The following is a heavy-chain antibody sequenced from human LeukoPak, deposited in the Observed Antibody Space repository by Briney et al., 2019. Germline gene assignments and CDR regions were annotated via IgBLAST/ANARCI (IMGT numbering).Heavy chain of an antibody. Sequence: GGSLRLSCAASGLPFSISWMSWVRQAPGKGLQCVGNIKPDGSETFYVDPVRGRFTISRDNARNLLFLQMNSLRVDDTAVYYCAFGNAFDVWGRGTMVTVSS. D-gene: IGHD2-15*01. CDR2: IKPDGSET. CDR3: AFGNAFDV. V-gene: IGHV3-7*01. CDR1: GLPFSISW. J-gene: IGHJ3*01.